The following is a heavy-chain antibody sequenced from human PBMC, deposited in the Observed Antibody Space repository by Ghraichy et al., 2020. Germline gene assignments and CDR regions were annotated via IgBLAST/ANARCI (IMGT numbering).Heavy chain of an antibody. D-gene: IGHD6-19*01. Sequence: ASVKVSCKASGYTFTSYGIIRVRQAPGQGLEWIGWISAYNGNTNYAQKLQGRVTMTTDTSTSTAYMDLRSLSSDDTAVYYCARQAVAADWFDPWGQGTLVTVSS. CDR2: ISAYNGNT. CDR1: GYTFTSYG. CDR3: ARQAVAADWFDP. V-gene: IGHV1-18*04. J-gene: IGHJ5*02.